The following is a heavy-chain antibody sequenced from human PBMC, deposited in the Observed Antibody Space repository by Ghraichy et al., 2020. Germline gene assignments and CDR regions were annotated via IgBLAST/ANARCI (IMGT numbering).Heavy chain of an antibody. J-gene: IGHJ3*02. CDR3: ARAFPIGLRRITIFGVAQPPPPHAFDI. CDR2: IYYSGST. D-gene: IGHD3-3*01. Sequence: SETLSLTCTVSGGSISSGGYYWSWIRQHPGKGLEWIGYIYYSGSTYYNPSLKSRVTISVDTSKNQFSLKLSSVTAADTAVYYCARAFPIGLRRITIFGVAQPPPPHAFDIWGQGTMVTVSS. V-gene: IGHV4-31*03. CDR1: GGSISSGGYY.